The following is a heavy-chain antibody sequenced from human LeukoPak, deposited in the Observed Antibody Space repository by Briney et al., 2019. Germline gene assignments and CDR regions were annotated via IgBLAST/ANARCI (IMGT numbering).Heavy chain of an antibody. CDR2: IKKDGSEK. CDR1: GFTFSNYW. J-gene: IGHJ4*02. V-gene: IGHV3-7*01. CDR3: AGGAGFLIDY. Sequence: GGSLRLSCAASGFTFSNYWMNWVRQAPGKGPEWVAIIKKDGSEKYYVDSVKGRFTISRDNAENSLYLQMNSLRADDTAVYFCAGGAGFLIDYWGQGALVTVSS. D-gene: IGHD2/OR15-2a*01.